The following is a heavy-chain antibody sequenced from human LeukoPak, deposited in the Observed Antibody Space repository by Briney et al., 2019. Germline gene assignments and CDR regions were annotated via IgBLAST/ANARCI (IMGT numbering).Heavy chain of an antibody. J-gene: IGHJ4*02. Sequence: ASVKVSCKASGYTFTGYYMHWVRQAPGQALEWLGWINPNSGGTNYAQKFQGRVTMTRDTSISTAYMELSSLRSDDTAVFYCARSSSSWYPTFDSWGQGTLVTVSS. D-gene: IGHD6-13*01. CDR1: GYTFTGYY. V-gene: IGHV1-2*02. CDR2: INPNSGGT. CDR3: ARSSSSWYPTFDS.